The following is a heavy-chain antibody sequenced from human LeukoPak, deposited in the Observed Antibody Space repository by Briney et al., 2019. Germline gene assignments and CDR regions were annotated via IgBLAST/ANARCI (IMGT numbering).Heavy chain of an antibody. D-gene: IGHD3-9*01. J-gene: IGHJ4*02. V-gene: IGHV3-23*01. CDR2: ISGSGGST. CDR3: SRYPGGDDILTGPRDY. Sequence: GGSLRLSCAASGFTFSSYAMSWVRQAPGKGLEWVSAISGSGGSTYYADSVKGRFTISRDNSKNTLYLQMNSLRAEDTAVYYCSRYPGGDDILTGPRDYWGQGTLVTVSS. CDR1: GFTFSSYA.